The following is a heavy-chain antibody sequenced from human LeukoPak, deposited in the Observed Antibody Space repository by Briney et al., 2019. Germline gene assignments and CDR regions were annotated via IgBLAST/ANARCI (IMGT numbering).Heavy chain of an antibody. Sequence: SETLSLTCTVSGGSMSNYYWSWIRQPPGKGLEWVSYVFSSGSTNYNPSLKSRVTISMDTSKNQFSQKLNSVTAADTTVYYCARRGTAATLYAFDIWGQGTMVTVSS. J-gene: IGHJ3*02. CDR1: GGSMSNYY. V-gene: IGHV4-59*08. D-gene: IGHD6-13*01. CDR3: ARRGTAATLYAFDI. CDR2: VFSSGST.